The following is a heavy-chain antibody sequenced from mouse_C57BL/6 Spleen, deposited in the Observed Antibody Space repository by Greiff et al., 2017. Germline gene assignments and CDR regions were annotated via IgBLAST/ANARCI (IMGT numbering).Heavy chain of an antibody. J-gene: IGHJ4*01. CDR1: GYTFTDYY. Sequence: VQLQQSGPELVKPGASVKISCKASGYTFTDYYINWVKQRPGQGLEWIGWIYPGSGYPKYNEKFKGKATLTVETSSSTAYMQLSSLTSEDDAVYFCARGGDLGAMDYWGQGTSVTVAS. D-gene: IGHD3-3*01. V-gene: IGHV1-84*01. CDR3: ARGGDLGAMDY. CDR2: IYPGSGYP.